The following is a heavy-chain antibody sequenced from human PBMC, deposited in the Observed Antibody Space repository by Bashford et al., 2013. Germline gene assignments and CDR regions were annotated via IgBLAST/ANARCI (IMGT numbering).Heavy chain of an antibody. D-gene: IGHD2-2*01. CDR1: GYTFSDYH. CDR3: ARDHRVSQYQLLLGDDVGGWFDP. CDR2: IDPDSGNT. Sequence: ASVKVSCKTSGYTFSDYHLYWLRKAPGQGLEWVGLIDPDSGNTGYAQKFQGRVTMTRDTSISTAYMELSRLRSDDTAVYYCARDHRVSQYQLLLGDDVGGWFDPWGQGTLVTVSS. J-gene: IGHJ5*02. V-gene: IGHV1-2*02.